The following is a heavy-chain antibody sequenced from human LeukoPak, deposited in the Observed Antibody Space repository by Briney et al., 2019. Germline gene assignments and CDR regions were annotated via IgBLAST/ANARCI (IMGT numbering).Heavy chain of an antibody. Sequence: GGSLRLSCAASGFTFSDYYMSWIRQAPGKGLEWVSYISSSGSTIYYADSVKGRFTISRDNAKNSLYRQMNSLRAEDTAVYYCARAGRTTRYNWFDPWGQGTLVTVSS. CDR3: ARAGRTTRYNWFDP. CDR2: ISSSGSTI. D-gene: IGHD4-17*01. J-gene: IGHJ5*02. CDR1: GFTFSDYY. V-gene: IGHV3-11*01.